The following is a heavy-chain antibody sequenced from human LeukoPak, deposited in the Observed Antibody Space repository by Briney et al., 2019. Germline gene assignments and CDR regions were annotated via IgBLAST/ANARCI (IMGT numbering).Heavy chain of an antibody. CDR1: GLTFSDAW. V-gene: IGHV3-15*05. CDR2: IKSRGSGGTI. Sequence: GGSLRLSCAVSGLTFSDAWLSWVRQAPGKGLEWVGRIKSRGSGGTIDYGAPVKDRFIISRDDSKNTLYLQMNSLRAEDTAVYYCARVIAARPCCYYYMDVWGKGTTVTVSS. D-gene: IGHD6-6*01. CDR3: ARVIAARPCCYYYMDV. J-gene: IGHJ6*03.